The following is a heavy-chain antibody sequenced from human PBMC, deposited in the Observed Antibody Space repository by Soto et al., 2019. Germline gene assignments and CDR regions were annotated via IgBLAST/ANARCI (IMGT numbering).Heavy chain of an antibody. Sequence: QVQLVQSGAEVKKPGSSVNVSCKASGGTFSTYAISWVRQAPGQGLEWMGGIIPLFGTANYEQKFQGRVTITADESTSTAYMELSSLRSEDTAVYYCAADVGASARTFDYWGQGSLVTVSS. CDR3: AADVGASARTFDY. CDR1: GGTFSTYA. V-gene: IGHV1-69*01. CDR2: IIPLFGTA. D-gene: IGHD1-26*01. J-gene: IGHJ4*02.